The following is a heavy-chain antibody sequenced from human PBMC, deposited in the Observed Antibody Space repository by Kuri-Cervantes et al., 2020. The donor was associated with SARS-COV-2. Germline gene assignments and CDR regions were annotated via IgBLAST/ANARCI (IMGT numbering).Heavy chain of an antibody. CDR2: INHSGST. J-gene: IGHJ5*02. CDR3: ATRRTGAWFDP. D-gene: IGHD1-14*01. Sequence: SETLSLTCAVYGGSFSGYYWSWIRQPPGKGLEWIGEINHSGSTNYNPSLKSRVTVSVDTSKNQFSLKLSSVTAAGTAVYYCATRRTGAWFDPWGQGTLVTVSS. V-gene: IGHV4-34*01. CDR1: GGSFSGYY.